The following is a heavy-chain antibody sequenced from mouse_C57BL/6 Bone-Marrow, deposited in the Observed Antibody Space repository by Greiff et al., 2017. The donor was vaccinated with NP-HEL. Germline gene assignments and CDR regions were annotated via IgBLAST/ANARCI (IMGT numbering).Heavy chain of an antibody. CDR1: GYTFTSYG. CDR3: ASVYYDYSWFAY. Sequence: VQLQQSGAELARPGASVKLSCKASGYTFTSYGISWVKQRTGQGLEWIGEIYPRSGNTYYNEKFKGKATLTADKSSSTAYMGLRSLTSEDSAVYFCASVYYDYSWFAYWGQGTLVTVSA. J-gene: IGHJ3*01. CDR2: IYPRSGNT. V-gene: IGHV1-81*01. D-gene: IGHD2-4*01.